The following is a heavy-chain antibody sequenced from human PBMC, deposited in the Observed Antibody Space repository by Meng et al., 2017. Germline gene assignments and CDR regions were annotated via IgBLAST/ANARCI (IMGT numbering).Heavy chain of an antibody. V-gene: IGHV4-39*07. J-gene: IGHJ4*02. CDR2: VYYSGST. Sequence: SETLSLTCTVSGGSISSSSYYWVWIRQPPGKGLEWIGSVYYSGSTYYNPSLKSRVTIPVDTSKNQFSLKLSSVTAAATAVYYCAREEPSAGGGSPSFDYWGQGKLVTVSS. D-gene: IGHD2-15*01. CDR1: GGSISSSSYY. CDR3: AREEPSAGGGSPSFDY.